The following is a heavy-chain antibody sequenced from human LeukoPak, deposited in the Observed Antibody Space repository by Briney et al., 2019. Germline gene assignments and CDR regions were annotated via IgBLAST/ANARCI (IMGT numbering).Heavy chain of an antibody. CDR2: ISYDGSNK. J-gene: IGHJ4*02. V-gene: IGHV3-30*18. D-gene: IGHD3-3*01. CDR3: AKEALGDFWSGYYTG. CDR1: GFTFSSYG. Sequence: GGSLRLSCAASGFTFSSYGMHWVRQAPGKGLEWVAVISYDGSNKYYADSVKGRFTISRDNSKNTLHLQMNSLRAEDTAVYYCAKEALGDFWSGYYTGWGQGTLVTVSS.